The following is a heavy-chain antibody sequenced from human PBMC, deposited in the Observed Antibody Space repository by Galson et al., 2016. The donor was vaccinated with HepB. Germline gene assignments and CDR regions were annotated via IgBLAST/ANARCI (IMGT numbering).Heavy chain of an antibody. CDR1: GFAVRSYC. Sequence: SLRLSCAVAGFAVRSYCMSWVRQAPGKGLEWASVIYSADTTYYADPVQGRFTISTDSSKNTLYLQMHRLRADDPAVYYRARHYWDAGGHPNYLTHWGQGTPVTVSS. J-gene: IGHJ4*02. CDR2: IYSADTT. V-gene: IGHV3-66*04. D-gene: IGHD2-8*02. CDR3: ARHYWDAGGHPNYLTH.